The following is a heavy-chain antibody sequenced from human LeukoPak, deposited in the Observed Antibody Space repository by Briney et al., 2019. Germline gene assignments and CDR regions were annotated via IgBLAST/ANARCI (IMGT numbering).Heavy chain of an antibody. Sequence: SETLSLTCTVSGGSISSSSYYWGWIRQPPGKGLEWIGSIYFSGSTYYNPSLKSRVTISVDTSKNQFSLKLSSVTAADTAVYYCARHAYSSSSKGWFDPWGQGTLVTVSS. J-gene: IGHJ5*02. D-gene: IGHD6-6*01. CDR2: IYFSGST. CDR1: GGSISSSSYY. V-gene: IGHV4-39*01. CDR3: ARHAYSSSSKGWFDP.